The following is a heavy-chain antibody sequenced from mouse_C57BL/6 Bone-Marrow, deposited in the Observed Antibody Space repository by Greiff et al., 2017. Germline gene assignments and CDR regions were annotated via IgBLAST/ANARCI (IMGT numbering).Heavy chain of an antibody. J-gene: IGHJ2*01. Sequence: DVKLQESGPGLVKPSQSLSLTCSVTGYSITRGTYWNWLRPFPGNKLEWMGYISYDGRNNYNPSLKNRISITRDTSENQLFLKLKSVTTEYTATYYGAREALRRYPYYCDYWGQGTTLTVSS. CDR1: GYSITRGTY. CDR3: AREALRRYPYYCDY. D-gene: IGHD1-1*01. CDR2: ISYDGRN. V-gene: IGHV3-6*01.